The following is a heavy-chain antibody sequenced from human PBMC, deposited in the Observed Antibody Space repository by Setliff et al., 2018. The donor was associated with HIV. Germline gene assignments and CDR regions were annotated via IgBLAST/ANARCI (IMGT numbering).Heavy chain of an antibody. J-gene: IGHJ6*03. V-gene: IGHV4-31*03. CDR1: GGSISSGGYF. Sequence: PSETLSLTCTVSGGSISSGGYFWSWIRQLPGKGLEWIWYIYYSGSTYYNPSPKSRVTISVDTAKNQFSLKLSSVTAADTAVYYWARAEGYYASSVNPGRHYYYYMDVWGKGTTVTVSS. CDR3: ARAEGYYASSVNPGRHYYYYMDV. CDR2: IYYSGST. D-gene: IGHD3-22*01.